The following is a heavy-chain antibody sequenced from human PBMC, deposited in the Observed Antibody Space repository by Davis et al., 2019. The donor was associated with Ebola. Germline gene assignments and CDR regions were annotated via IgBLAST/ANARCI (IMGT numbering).Heavy chain of an antibody. CDR2: IYYTGST. Sequence: SETLSLTCSVSGGSISSSGYNWGWVRQPPGKGLEWLGSIYYTGSTYYNPSLKSRVTISVDTSKNQFSLKLSSVTAADTAVYYCARGVAYTWFDPWGQGTLVTVSS. CDR1: GGSISSSGYN. CDR3: ARGVAYTWFDP. V-gene: IGHV4-39*07. J-gene: IGHJ5*02. D-gene: IGHD3-10*01.